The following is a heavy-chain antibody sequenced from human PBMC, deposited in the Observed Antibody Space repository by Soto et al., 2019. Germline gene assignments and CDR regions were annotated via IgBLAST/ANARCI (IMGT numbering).Heavy chain of an antibody. CDR1: GGTXISYA. CDR2: IIPIFGTA. J-gene: IGHJ4*02. Sequence: SXKVSFKASGGTXISYASGLVRQAPGQGLEWMGGIIPIFGTAKYAKKFQGRVTITADESTRTAYMELSSLRSEDTAVYYCARDLKYYYDSSGYWGQGTLGTVSS. V-gene: IGHV1-69*13. CDR3: ARDLKYYYDSSGY. D-gene: IGHD3-22*01.